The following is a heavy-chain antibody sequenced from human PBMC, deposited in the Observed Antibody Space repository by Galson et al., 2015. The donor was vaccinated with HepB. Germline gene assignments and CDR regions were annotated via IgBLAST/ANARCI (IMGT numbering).Heavy chain of an antibody. Sequence: SVKVSCKASGGTFNTYAISWVRQAPGQGLEWMGRVIPMVGITNYAQKFQGRVTITADKSTSTAYMDLSSLRSEDTAVYYCARDRVPVVVLSYYCAMDVWGQGTTVTVSS. J-gene: IGHJ6*02. D-gene: IGHD2-2*01. CDR2: VIPMVGIT. CDR3: ARDRVPVVVLSYYCAMDV. CDR1: GGTFNTYA. V-gene: IGHV1-69*04.